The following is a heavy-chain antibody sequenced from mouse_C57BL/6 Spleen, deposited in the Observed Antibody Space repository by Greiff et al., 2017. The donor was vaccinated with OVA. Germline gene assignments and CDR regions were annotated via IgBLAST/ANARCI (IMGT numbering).Heavy chain of an antibody. V-gene: IGHV1-64*01. D-gene: IGHD2-4*01. CDR3: ARESYDYDWVAY. Sequence: QVQLQQPGAELVKPGASVKLSCKASGYTFTSYWMHWVKQRPGQGLEWIGMIHPNSGSTNYNEKFKSKATLTVDKSSSTAYMQLSSLTSEDSAVYYCARESYDYDWVAYWGQGTLVTVSA. CDR2: IHPNSGST. J-gene: IGHJ3*01. CDR1: GYTFTSYW.